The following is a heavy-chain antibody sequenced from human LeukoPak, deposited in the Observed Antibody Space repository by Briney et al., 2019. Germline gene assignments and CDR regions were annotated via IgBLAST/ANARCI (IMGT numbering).Heavy chain of an antibody. J-gene: IGHJ4*02. CDR2: INPNSGGT. V-gene: IGHV1-2*06. CDR1: GYTFTGYY. D-gene: IGHD5-24*01. CDR3: ARDPNGYRKPSFDY. Sequence: GASVKVSCKASGYTFTGYYMHWVRQAPGQGLEWMGRINPNSGGTNYAQKFQGRVTMTRDTSISTAYMELSRLRSDDTAVYYCARDPNGYRKPSFDYWGQGTLVTVSS.